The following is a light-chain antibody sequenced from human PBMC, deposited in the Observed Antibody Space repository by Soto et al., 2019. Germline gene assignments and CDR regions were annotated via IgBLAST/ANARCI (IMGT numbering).Light chain of an antibody. CDR2: VAS. CDR3: QQYNNWPPIT. V-gene: IGKV3D-15*01. J-gene: IGKJ1*01. CDR1: HRISIN. Sequence: FVLTKSPGTLSLSPGERATLSCRTSHRISINYLAWYQHKPGQSPRLRIYVASARAAGIPDRFSVSGSGTDFSLNISSLQSEDFAVYYCQQYNNWPPITFGQGTKVDIK.